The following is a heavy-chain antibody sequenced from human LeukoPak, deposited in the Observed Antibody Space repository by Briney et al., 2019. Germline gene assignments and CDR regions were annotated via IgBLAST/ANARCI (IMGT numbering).Heavy chain of an antibody. D-gene: IGHD5-18*01. J-gene: IGHJ6*03. Sequence: PSETLSLTCAVSGYSISSGYYWGWIRQPPGKGLEWIGSIYHSGSTYYNPSLKSRVTISVDTSKNQFSLKLSSVTAADTAVYYCARFGYSYGPYYMDVRGKGTTVTVSS. V-gene: IGHV4-38-2*01. CDR2: IYHSGST. CDR3: ARFGYSYGPYYMDV. CDR1: GYSISSGYY.